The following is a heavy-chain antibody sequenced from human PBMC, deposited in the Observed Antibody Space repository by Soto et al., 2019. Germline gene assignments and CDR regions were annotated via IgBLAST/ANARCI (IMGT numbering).Heavy chain of an antibody. V-gene: IGHV4-39*07. CDR1: GGSIADTTFY. D-gene: IGHD3-22*01. J-gene: IGHJ4*02. CDR2: VNYSGST. CDR3: ARDSGYYDSSGYYPSFDY. Sequence: SETLSLTCTVSGGSIADTTFYWGWIRQSPGKGLEWIGNVNYSGSTYYNPSLKSRVTISVDTSNNQFSLRLNSVTAADTAVYYCARDSGYYDSSGYYPSFDYWGQGTLVTVSS.